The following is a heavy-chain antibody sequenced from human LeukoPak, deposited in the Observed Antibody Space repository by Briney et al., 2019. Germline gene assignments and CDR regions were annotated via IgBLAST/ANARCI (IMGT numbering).Heavy chain of an antibody. Sequence: SETLSLTCTVSGGSISSGSYYWSWIRQPAGKGLEWIGRIYTSGSTNYSPSLKSRVTMSVDTSKNQFSLKLSSVTAADTAVYYCARERLELYFGWFDPWGQGTLVTVSS. J-gene: IGHJ5*02. CDR1: GGSISSGSYY. CDR3: ARERLELYFGWFDP. CDR2: IYTSGST. V-gene: IGHV4-61*02. D-gene: IGHD1-7*01.